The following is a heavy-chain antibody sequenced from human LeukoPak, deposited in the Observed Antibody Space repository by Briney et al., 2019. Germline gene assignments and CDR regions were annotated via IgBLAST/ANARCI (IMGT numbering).Heavy chain of an antibody. Sequence: GGSLRLSSAASGFTFSSHALSWVRQAPGKGLEWVSSLSGSGYNTYYADSVKGRFTISRDNSKNTVYLQMNSLRAEDTAVYYCAKDPYGTKYFDYWGQATLVTASS. CDR1: GFTFSSHA. CDR3: AKDPYGTKYFDY. J-gene: IGHJ4*02. V-gene: IGHV3-23*01. D-gene: IGHD4-17*01. CDR2: LSGSGYNT.